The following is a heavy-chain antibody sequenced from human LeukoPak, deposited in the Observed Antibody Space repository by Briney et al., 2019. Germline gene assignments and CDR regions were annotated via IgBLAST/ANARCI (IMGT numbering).Heavy chain of an antibody. V-gene: IGHV3-23*01. CDR1: GFTFSSYA. J-gene: IGHJ4*02. Sequence: GGSLRLSCAASGFTFSSYAMSWVRQAPGKGLEWVSVISGSGGATYYADSVKGRFTISRDNSKNTLYLQMNSLRAEDTAVYYWAKDGVATITYDYWGQGTLVTVSS. D-gene: IGHD5-12*01. CDR3: AKDGVATITYDY. CDR2: ISGSGGAT.